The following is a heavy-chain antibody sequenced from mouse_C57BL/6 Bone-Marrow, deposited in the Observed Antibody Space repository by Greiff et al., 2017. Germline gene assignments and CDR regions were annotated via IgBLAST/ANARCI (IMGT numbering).Heavy chain of an antibody. CDR3: ARSYYYGDWYFDV. D-gene: IGHD1-1*01. V-gene: IGHV1-52*01. J-gene: IGHJ1*03. CDR2: IDPSDSET. CDR1: GYTFTSYW. Sequence: QVQLQQPGAELVRPGSSVKLSCKASGYTFTSYWMHWVQQRPIQGLEWIGNIDPSDSETHYNQKFKDKATLTVDKSSSTAYMQLSSLTSEDSAVYYCARSYYYGDWYFDVWGTGTTVTVSA.